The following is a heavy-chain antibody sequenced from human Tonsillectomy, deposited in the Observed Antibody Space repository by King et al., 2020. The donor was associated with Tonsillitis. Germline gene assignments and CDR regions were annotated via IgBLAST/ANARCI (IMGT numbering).Heavy chain of an antibody. V-gene: IGHV3-21*01. CDR3: AKDQGAGYFDTGRGAFDI. Sequence: QLVQSGGGLVKPGGSLRLSCATSGLTLRNYDRNWVRQAPGRGLECVSSSNTGSTYIYYADSVKGRFTISRDNAKNSLLLELNSLRAEDTAVYFCAKDQGAGYFDTGRGAFDIWGQGTMVTVSS. D-gene: IGHD3-22*01. CDR2: SNTGSTYI. J-gene: IGHJ3*02. CDR1: GLTLRNYD.